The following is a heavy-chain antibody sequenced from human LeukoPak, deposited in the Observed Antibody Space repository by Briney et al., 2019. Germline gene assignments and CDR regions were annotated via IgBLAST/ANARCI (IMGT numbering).Heavy chain of an antibody. CDR1: GCTFSSYA. J-gene: IGHJ4*02. CDR2: ISYDGSNK. CDR3: AKDPAIY. V-gene: IGHV3-30-3*01. Sequence: GGSLRLSCAASGCTFSSYAMHWVRQAPGKGLEWVAVISYDGSNKYYADSVKGRFTISRDNSKNTLYLQMNSLRAEDTAVYYCAKDPAIYWGQGTLVTVSS.